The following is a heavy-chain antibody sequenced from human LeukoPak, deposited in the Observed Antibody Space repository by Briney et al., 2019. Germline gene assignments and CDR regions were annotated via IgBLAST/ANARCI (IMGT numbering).Heavy chain of an antibody. CDR1: GGTFSSYA. CDR3: ARAPYYYDSSGYPGGSDY. CDR2: IIPIFGTA. J-gene: IGHJ4*02. V-gene: IGHV1-69*05. D-gene: IGHD3-22*01. Sequence: ASVKVSCKASGGTFSSYAISWVRQAPGQGLEWMGGIIPIFGTANYAQKLQGRVTMTTDTSTSTASMELRSLRSDDTAVYYCARAPYYYDSSGYPGGSDYWGQGTLVTVSS.